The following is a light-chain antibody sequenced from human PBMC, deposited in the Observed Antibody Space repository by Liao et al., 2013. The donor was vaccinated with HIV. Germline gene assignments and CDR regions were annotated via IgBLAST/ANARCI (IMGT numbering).Light chain of an antibody. Sequence: SYVLTQQPSVSVAPGKTARITCGGNNIGSKSVHWYQQKPGQAPVLVIYYDSDRPSGIPERFSGSSSGTTVTLTISGVQAEDEADYYCQSADSSGTYHVVFGGGTKLTVL. J-gene: IGLJ2*01. V-gene: IGLV3-21*01. CDR2: YDS. CDR3: QSADSSGTYHVV. CDR1: NIGSKS.